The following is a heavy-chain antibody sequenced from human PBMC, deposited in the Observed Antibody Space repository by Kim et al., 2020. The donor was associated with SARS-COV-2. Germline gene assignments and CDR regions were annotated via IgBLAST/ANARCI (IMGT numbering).Heavy chain of an antibody. CDR1: GYTFTSYG. CDR3: ARDRHWRFLEWLIAFPYYYYGMDV. Sequence: ASVKVSCKASGYTFTSYGISWVRQAPGQGLEWMGWISAYNGNTNYAQKLQGRVTMTTDTSTSTAYMELRSLRSDDTAVYYCARDRHWRFLEWLIAFPYYYYGMDVWGQGTTVTVSS. CDR2: ISAYNGNT. D-gene: IGHD3-3*01. V-gene: IGHV1-18*01. J-gene: IGHJ6*02.